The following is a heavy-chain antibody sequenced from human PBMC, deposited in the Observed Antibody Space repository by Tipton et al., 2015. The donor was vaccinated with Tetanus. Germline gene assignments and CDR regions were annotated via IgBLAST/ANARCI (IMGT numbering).Heavy chain of an antibody. D-gene: IGHD6-6*01. CDR1: GGSFSGYY. V-gene: IGHV4-34*01. CDR2: INHSGST. J-gene: IGHJ4*02. CDR3: ARGLGSEEARPVFGY. Sequence: TLSLTCAVYGGSFSGYYWSWIRQPPGKGLEWIGEINHSGSTNYNPSLKSRVTLSVDTSKNQFSLKLSSVTAADTAVYYCARGLGSEEARPVFGYWGQGTLVTVSS.